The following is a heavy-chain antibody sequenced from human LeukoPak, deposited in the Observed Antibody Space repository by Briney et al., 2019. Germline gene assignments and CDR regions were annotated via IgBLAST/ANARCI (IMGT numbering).Heavy chain of an antibody. V-gene: IGHV4-39*07. J-gene: IGHJ4*02. Sequence: SETLSLTCSVSGVSISSGSNYWGWIRQPPGKTLEWIGSIYSSGSTYYNPSLKSRVTMSIDTSKNQFSLKLSSVTAADTAIYYCARDAKYYYGSRTYFFFEYWGQGTLLTVSS. CDR1: GVSISSGSNY. CDR2: IYSSGST. D-gene: IGHD3-10*01. CDR3: ARDAKYYYGSRTYFFFEY.